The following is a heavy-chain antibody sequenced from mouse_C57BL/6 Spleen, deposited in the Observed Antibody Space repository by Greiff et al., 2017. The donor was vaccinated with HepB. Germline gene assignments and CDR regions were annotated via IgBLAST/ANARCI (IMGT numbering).Heavy chain of an antibody. V-gene: IGHV1-82*01. CDR3: ANDGSSETWFAY. CDR1: GYSFSSSW. CDR2: IYPGDGDT. D-gene: IGHD1-1*01. Sequence: QVQLQQSGPELVKPGASVKISCKASGYSFSSSWMNWVKQRPGKGLEWIGRIYPGDGDTNYNGKFKGKATLTADKSSSTAYMQLSSLASEDSAVYFCANDGSSETWFAYWGEGTLVTVSA. J-gene: IGHJ3*01.